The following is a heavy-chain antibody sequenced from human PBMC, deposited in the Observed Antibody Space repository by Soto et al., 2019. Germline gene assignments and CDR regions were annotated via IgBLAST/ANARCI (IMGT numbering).Heavy chain of an antibody. J-gene: IGHJ6*02. V-gene: IGHV1-69*13. CDR1: GYTFTSYA. D-gene: IGHD6-19*01. CDR2: IIPISGTA. CDR3: ARDCTTSSCFTLKEGYYYYYAMDV. Sequence: ASVKVSCKASGYTFTSYAITWVRQAPGQGLEWMGGIIPISGTANYAQKFQGRVTITADESTTIAYLELSSLGSEDTAVYYCARDCTTSSCFTLKEGYYYYYAMDVWGQGTTVTVSS.